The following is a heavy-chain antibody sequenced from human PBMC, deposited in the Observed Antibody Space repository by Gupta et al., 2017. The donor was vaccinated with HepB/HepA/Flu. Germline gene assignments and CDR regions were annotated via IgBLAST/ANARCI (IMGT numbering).Heavy chain of an antibody. CDR2: ISSSGSTI. V-gene: IGHV3-48*03. CDR1: GFTFSSYE. D-gene: IGHD3-22*01. J-gene: IGHJ3*02. Sequence: EVQLVESGGGLVQPGGSLRLSCAASGFTFSSYEMNWVRQAPGKGLEWVSYISSSGSTIYYADSVKGRFTISRDNAKNSLYLQMNSLRAEDTAVYYCARTHYYDSSGYYFSAFDIWGQGTMVTVSS. CDR3: ARTHYYDSSGYYFSAFDI.